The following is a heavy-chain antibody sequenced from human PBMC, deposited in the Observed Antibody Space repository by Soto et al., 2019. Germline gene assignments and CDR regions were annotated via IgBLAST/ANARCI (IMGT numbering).Heavy chain of an antibody. CDR2: IIPIFGTA. V-gene: IGHV1-69*12. CDR3: ARHPPAVYYYGMDV. J-gene: IGHJ6*02. Sequence: QVQLVQSGAEVKKPGSSVKVSCKASGGTFSSYAISWVRQAPGQGLEWMGGIIPIFGTANYAQKFQGRVTITADESTSTAYMELISLRSEDTAVYYCARHPPAVYYYGMDVWGQGTTVTVSS. CDR1: GGTFSSYA.